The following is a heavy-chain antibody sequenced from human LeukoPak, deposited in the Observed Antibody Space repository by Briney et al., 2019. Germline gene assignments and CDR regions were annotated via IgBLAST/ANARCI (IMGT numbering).Heavy chain of an antibody. V-gene: IGHV3-33*01. J-gene: IGHJ4*02. CDR2: IWSDGSNK. CDR3: ARDSAGNDY. Sequence: GGSLRLSCAASGFTFSDYGIHWVRQAPGKGLGWVAVIWSDGSNKYYADSVKGRFTISRGNAKNSLYLQMNSLRAEDTAMYYCARDSAGNDYWGQGTLVTVSS. D-gene: IGHD6-13*01. CDR1: GFTFSDYG.